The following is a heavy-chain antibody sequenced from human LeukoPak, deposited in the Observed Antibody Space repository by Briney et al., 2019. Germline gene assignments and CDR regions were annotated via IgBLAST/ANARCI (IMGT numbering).Heavy chain of an antibody. D-gene: IGHD5-12*01. Sequence: GGSLRLSCAASGFTFSSYWMSWVRQAPGKGLEWVSVIGGSNGITFYVGSVKGRFTISRDNSKDTLYLQMNSLRAEDTAVYYCARNENSGWGYFDYWGQGTLVTVSS. CDR1: GFTFSSYW. CDR3: ARNENSGWGYFDY. V-gene: IGHV3-23*01. J-gene: IGHJ4*02. CDR2: IGGSNGIT.